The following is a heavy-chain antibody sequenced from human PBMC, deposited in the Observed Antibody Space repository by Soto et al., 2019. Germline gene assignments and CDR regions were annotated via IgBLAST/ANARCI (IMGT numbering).Heavy chain of an antibody. CDR1: GFTFSSYG. V-gene: IGHV3-21*01. CDR3: AREAHIPTGAFDI. D-gene: IGHD2-21*01. J-gene: IGHJ3*02. CDR2: ISSSSSYI. Sequence: GGSLRLSCAASGFTFSSYGMNWVRQAPGKGLEWVSSISSSSSYIYYADSVKGRFTISRDNAKNSLYLQMNSLRAEDTAVYYCAREAHIPTGAFDIWGQGTMVTVSS.